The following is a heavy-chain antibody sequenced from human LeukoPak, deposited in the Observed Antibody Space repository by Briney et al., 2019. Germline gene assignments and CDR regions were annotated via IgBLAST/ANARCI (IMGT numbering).Heavy chain of an antibody. CDR2: ISGSGGST. V-gene: IGHV3-23*01. Sequence: GGSLRLSCAASGFTFSSYAMSWVRQAPGKGLEWVSAISGSGGSTYYADFVKGRFTISRDNSKNTLYLQMNSLRAEDTAVYYCANTGVKGIAAAGRPSDYWGQGTLVTVSS. CDR3: ANTGVKGIAAAGRPSDY. D-gene: IGHD6-13*01. CDR1: GFTFSSYA. J-gene: IGHJ4*02.